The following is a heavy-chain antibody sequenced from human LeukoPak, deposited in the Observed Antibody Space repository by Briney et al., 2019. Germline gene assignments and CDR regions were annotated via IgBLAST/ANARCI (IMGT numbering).Heavy chain of an antibody. CDR3: ARDTPHYYDSSGYYPVDY. CDR1: GFTFSDYY. D-gene: IGHD3-22*01. CDR2: ISSSGSSI. Sequence: GGSLRLSCAASGFTFSDYYMSWIRQTPGKGLEWVSYISSSGSSIYCADSVKGRFTISRDNAKNSLYLQMNSLTVEDTAVYYCARDTPHYYDSSGYYPVDYWGQGTLVTVSS. J-gene: IGHJ4*02. V-gene: IGHV3-11*04.